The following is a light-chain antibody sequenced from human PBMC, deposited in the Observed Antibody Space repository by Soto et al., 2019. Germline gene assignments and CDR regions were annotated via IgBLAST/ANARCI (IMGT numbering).Light chain of an antibody. V-gene: IGLV2-14*03. CDR2: DVG. Sequence: QSVLTQPASVSGSPAQSITLSCTGTSSDVGGYNSVSWYQHHPGKAPNFILYDVGDRPSGVSYRFSGSKSGNTDSLTISGLQAADEADYFCSSYTSSMTNVFGSGTKVTVL. CDR3: SSYTSSMTNV. CDR1: SSDVGGYNS. J-gene: IGLJ1*01.